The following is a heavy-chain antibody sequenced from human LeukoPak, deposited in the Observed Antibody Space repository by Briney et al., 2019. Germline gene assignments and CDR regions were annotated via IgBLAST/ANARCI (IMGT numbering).Heavy chain of an antibody. CDR3: ARDTVTGTTPGTFDY. D-gene: IGHD1-20*01. V-gene: IGHV4-59*01. CDR2: IYYSGST. J-gene: IGHJ4*02. Sequence: SETLSLTCTVSGGSISSYYWSWIRQPPGKGLEWIGYIYYSGSTNYNPSLKSRVTISVDTSKNQFSLKLSSVTAADTAVYYCARDTVTGTTPGTFDYWGQGTLVAVSS. CDR1: GGSISSYY.